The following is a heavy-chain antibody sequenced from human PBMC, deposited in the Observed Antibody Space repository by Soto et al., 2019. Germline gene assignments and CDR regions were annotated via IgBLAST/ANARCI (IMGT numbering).Heavy chain of an antibody. V-gene: IGHV4-30-4*01. J-gene: IGHJ3*02. Sequence: QVQLQESGPGLVKPSQTLSLTCTVSGGSISSGDYYWSWIRQPPGKGLEWIGYIYYSGSTYYKSSLKXRXXXSXHTSKNQFSLKLSSVTAADTAVYYCARKGWPDVFDIWGQGAMVTVSS. CDR1: GGSISSGDYY. CDR3: ARKGWPDVFDI. CDR2: IYYSGST.